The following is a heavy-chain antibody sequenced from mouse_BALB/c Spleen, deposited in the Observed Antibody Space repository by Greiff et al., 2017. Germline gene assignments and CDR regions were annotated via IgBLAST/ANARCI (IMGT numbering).Heavy chain of an antibody. J-gene: IGHJ4*01. V-gene: IGHV5-17*02. CDR1: GFTFSSFG. CDR3: ARWATVVEAMDY. Sequence: EVKLVESGGGLVQPGGSRKLSCAASGFTFSSFGMHWVRQAPEKGLEWVAYISSGTSTIYYADTEKGRFTISRDNPKNTLFLQMTSLRSEDTAMYYCARWATVVEAMDYWGQGTSVTVSS. CDR2: ISSGTSTI. D-gene: IGHD1-1*01.